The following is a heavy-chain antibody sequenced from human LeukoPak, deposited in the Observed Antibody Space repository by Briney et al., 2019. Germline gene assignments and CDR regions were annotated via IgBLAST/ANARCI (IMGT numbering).Heavy chain of an antibody. J-gene: IGHJ4*02. CDR2: ISWNSGSI. D-gene: IGHD3-22*01. V-gene: IGHV3-9*01. Sequence: SLRLSCAASGFTFDDYAMHWVRQAPGKGLEWVSGISWNSGSIGYADSVKGRFTISRDNAKNSLYLQMNSLRAEDTAVYYCARHSQVQPGTYYYDSSGYYYDYWGQGTLVTVSS. CDR1: GFTFDDYA. CDR3: ARHSQVQPGTYYYDSSGYYYDY.